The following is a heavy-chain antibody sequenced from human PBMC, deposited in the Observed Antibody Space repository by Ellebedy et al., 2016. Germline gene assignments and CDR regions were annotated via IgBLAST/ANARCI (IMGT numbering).Heavy chain of an antibody. CDR3: ASVGVVPAANDY. Sequence: SETLSLTXAVYGGSFSGYYWSWIRQPPGKGLEWIGEINHSGSTNYNPSLKSRVTISVDTSKNQFSLKLSSVTAADTAVYYCASVGVVPAANDYWGQGTLVTVSS. J-gene: IGHJ4*02. CDR2: INHSGST. CDR1: GGSFSGYY. V-gene: IGHV4-34*01. D-gene: IGHD2-2*01.